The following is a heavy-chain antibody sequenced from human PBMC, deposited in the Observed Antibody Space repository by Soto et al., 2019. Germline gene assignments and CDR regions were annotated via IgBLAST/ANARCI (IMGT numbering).Heavy chain of an antibody. Sequence: EVQLVESGGGLVEPGGSLRLSCAASGFGFTDAWMSWVRQAPGKGLEWVGRIKSKTEAATRDFAAPVKGRFAISRDDSKNTVFLQMNSLKIEDSGVYYCASGTGKSDFDYWGLGILVTVSS. CDR2: IKSKTEAATR. J-gene: IGHJ4*02. CDR3: ASGTGKSDFDY. CDR1: GFGFTDAW. D-gene: IGHD2-2*01. V-gene: IGHV3-15*01.